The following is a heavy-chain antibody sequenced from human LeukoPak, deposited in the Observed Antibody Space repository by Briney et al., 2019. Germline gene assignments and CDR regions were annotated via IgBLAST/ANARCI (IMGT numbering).Heavy chain of an antibody. J-gene: IGHJ4*02. V-gene: IGHV3-11*06. D-gene: IGHD5-12*01. CDR2: ISSSSSDT. Sequence: GGSLRLSCAASGFTFSDYDMSRIRQAPGKGLEWVSYISSSSSDTNYADSVKGRFTISRDNAKKSLYVQMNSLRAEDTAVYYCASGGYSAYLWDHWGQGTLVTVSS. CDR1: GFTFSDYD. CDR3: ASGGYSAYLWDH.